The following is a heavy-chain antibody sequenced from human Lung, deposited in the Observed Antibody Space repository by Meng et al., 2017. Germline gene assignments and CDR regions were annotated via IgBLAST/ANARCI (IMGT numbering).Heavy chain of an antibody. Sequence: QVQLVQSGAEVKKPGASVKVSCKASGYTFIRYGISGVRQAPGQGLEWMGWISTYNGNTNYAQKFQGRVTMTTDTSTSTAYMELRSLRSDDTAVYYCAVMGLYGDYDNWYFDLWGRGTLVTVSS. CDR1: GYTFIRYG. D-gene: IGHD4-17*01. V-gene: IGHV1-18*01. J-gene: IGHJ2*01. CDR2: ISTYNGNT. CDR3: AVMGLYGDYDNWYFDL.